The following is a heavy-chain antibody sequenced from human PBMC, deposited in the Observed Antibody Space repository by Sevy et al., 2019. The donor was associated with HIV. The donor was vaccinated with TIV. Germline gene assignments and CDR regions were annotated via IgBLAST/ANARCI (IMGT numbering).Heavy chain of an antibody. J-gene: IGHJ3*02. V-gene: IGHV3-7*01. CDR3: ARVGAGRKRAFDI. D-gene: IGHD3-16*01. CDR2: IKQDGSEK. CDR1: GFTFSSYW. Sequence: GGSLRLSCAASGFTFSSYWMSWVRQAPGKGLEWVANIKQDGSEKYYVDSVKGRFTISRDNAKNSLYLQMNSLRAKDTAVYYCARVGAGRKRAFDIWGQGTMVTVSS.